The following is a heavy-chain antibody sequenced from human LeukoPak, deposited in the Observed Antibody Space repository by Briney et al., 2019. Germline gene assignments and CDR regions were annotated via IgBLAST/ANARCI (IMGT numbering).Heavy chain of an antibody. CDR3: ARADVLTGMHGSYFDY. D-gene: IGHD3-9*01. Sequence: ASVKVSCKASGYSFTDYYIHWVRQAPGQGLQWMGIINPSGGSTTYAQKFQGRVTMTRDMSTSTVYMQLSSLRSEDTAVYYCARADVLTGMHGSYFDYWGQGTLVTVSS. CDR1: GYSFTDYY. V-gene: IGHV1-46*01. CDR2: INPSGGST. J-gene: IGHJ4*02.